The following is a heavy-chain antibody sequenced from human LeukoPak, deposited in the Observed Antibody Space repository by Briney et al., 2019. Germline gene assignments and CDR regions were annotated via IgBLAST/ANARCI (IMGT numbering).Heavy chain of an antibody. CDR1: GGSISSFY. D-gene: IGHD3-10*01. CDR3: ARGSGSFGY. V-gene: IGHV4-59*01. Sequence: PSETLSITCSVSGGSISSFYWSWIRQPPGKGLEWIGYIYYSGSTNYNPSVKSRVTISVDTSKNQFSLKLSSVTAADTAVYYCARGSGSFGYWGQGTLVTVSS. CDR2: IYYSGST. J-gene: IGHJ4*02.